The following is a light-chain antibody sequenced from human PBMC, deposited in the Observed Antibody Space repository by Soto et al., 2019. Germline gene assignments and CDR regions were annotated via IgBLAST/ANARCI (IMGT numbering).Light chain of an antibody. CDR3: QQYNNWPPWT. CDR1: QSVSSSY. V-gene: IGKV3-15*01. CDR2: GAS. Sequence: SVLTQSPGTLSLSPLERDKICCSYSQSVSSSYLAWYQQKPGQAPSLLIYGASIRATGIPARFSGSGSGTEFTLTISSLQSEDFAVYYCQQYNNWPPWTFGQGTKVDIK. J-gene: IGKJ1*01.